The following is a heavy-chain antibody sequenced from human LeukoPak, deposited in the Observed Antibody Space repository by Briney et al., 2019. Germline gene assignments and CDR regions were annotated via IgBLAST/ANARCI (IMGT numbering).Heavy chain of an antibody. D-gene: IGHD3-10*01. CDR2: ISGSGGST. Sequence: GGTLRLSCAASGFTFSSYGMSWVRQAPGKGLEWVSAISGSGGSTYYADSVKGRFTISRDNAKNSLYLQMNSLRAEDTAVYYCARGYYGSGPHFDYWGQGTLVTVSS. CDR3: ARGYYGSGPHFDY. J-gene: IGHJ4*02. V-gene: IGHV3-23*01. CDR1: GFTFSSYG.